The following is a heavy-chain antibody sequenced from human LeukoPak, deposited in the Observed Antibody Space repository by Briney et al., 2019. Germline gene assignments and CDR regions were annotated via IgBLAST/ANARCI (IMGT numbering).Heavy chain of an antibody. J-gene: IGHJ4*02. CDR3: ARDQSPYYDFWSGCH. CDR2: ISTRGTTI. Sequence: PGGSLRLSCAASAFTFSDYYMTWFRQAPGKVLEWGSYISTRGTTIYYADSVEGRFTVSRDNADNSLYLQMDRLRAEDTAVYYCARDQSPYYDFWSGCHWGLGTLVTVSS. V-gene: IGHV3-11*04. D-gene: IGHD3-3*01. CDR1: AFTFSDYY.